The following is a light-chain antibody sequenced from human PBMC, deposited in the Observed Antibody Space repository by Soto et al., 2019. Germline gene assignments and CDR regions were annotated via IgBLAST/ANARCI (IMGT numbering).Light chain of an antibody. Sequence: QSALTQPASVSGSPGQSITISCTGTPSNVGGYNLVSWYQQHPGRAPELIIYEGTQRPSGVSARFSGSKSGNMASLTISGLQADDEADYYCCSYAGNGYVFGTGTKLTVL. V-gene: IGLV2-23*01. CDR2: EGT. CDR1: PSNVGGYNL. J-gene: IGLJ1*01. CDR3: CSYAGNGYV.